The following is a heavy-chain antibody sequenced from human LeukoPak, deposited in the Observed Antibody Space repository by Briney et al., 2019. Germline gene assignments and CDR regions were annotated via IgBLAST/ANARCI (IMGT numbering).Heavy chain of an antibody. Sequence: SETLSLTCTASGGSISSSSYYLGWIRQPPGKGLEWIGRIYTSGSTNYNPSLKSRVTMSVDTSKNQFSLKLSSVTAADTAVYYCARDGYATAMEMIWGQGTLVTVSS. CDR3: ARDGYATAMEMI. CDR1: GGSISSSSYY. CDR2: IYTSGST. J-gene: IGHJ4*02. D-gene: IGHD5-18*01. V-gene: IGHV4-39*07.